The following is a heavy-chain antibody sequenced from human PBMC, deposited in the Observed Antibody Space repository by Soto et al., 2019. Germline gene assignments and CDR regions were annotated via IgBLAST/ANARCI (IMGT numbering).Heavy chain of an antibody. J-gene: IGHJ4*02. V-gene: IGHV3-13*01. CDR2: IGTAGDT. Sequence: GGSLRLSCEASGFTFSGFDMHWVRQPTGKGLEWVSSIGTAGDTYYAVSVKGRFTISRDNAKNSLSLQMNCLRAGDMAVYFCAKSQEIGTHFFDSWGQGTQVTVSS. D-gene: IGHD6-13*01. CDR3: AKSQEIGTHFFDS. CDR1: GFTFSGFD.